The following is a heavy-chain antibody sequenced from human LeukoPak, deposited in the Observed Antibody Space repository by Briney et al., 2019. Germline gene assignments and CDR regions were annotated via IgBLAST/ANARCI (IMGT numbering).Heavy chain of an antibody. V-gene: IGHV1-46*01. J-gene: IGHJ4*02. Sequence: AASVKVSCKASGYTFTSYYMHWVRQAPGQGLEWMGIINPSGGSTSYSQKFQGRVTMTRETSTSTVYMELSSLRSEDTAVYYCAREHWERRRGGDSSGWYGRDYFDYWGQGTLVTVSS. CDR2: INPSGGST. D-gene: IGHD6-19*01. CDR3: AREHWERRRGGDSSGWYGRDYFDY. CDR1: GYTFTSYY.